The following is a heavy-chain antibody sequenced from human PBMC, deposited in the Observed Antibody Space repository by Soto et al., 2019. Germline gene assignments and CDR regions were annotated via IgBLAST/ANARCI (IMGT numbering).Heavy chain of an antibody. D-gene: IGHD2-2*01. CDR2: IIPIFGTA. J-gene: IGHJ6*02. CDR1: GGTFSSYA. V-gene: IGHV1-69*13. CDR3: AREDIVVVPAAGNHYYYYGMDV. Sequence: SVKVSCKASGGTFSSYAISWVRQAPGQGLEWMGGIIPIFGTANYAQKFQGRVTITADESTSTAYMELSSLRSEDTAVYYCAREDIVVVPAAGNHYYYYGMDVWGQGTTVTVSS.